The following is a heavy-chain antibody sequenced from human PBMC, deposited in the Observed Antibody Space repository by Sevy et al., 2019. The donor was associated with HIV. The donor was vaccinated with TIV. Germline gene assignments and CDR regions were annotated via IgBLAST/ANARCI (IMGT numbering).Heavy chain of an antibody. CDR3: AREKSCGGAGYHFDN. CDR1: GFIFDDFG. Sequence: GGSLRLSCAASGFIFDDFGMSWVRQVPGKGLEWVSSIDWNGGSTTYADSVKGRFTISRDNAKNSLDLQMNSLRAEDTALYYCAREKSCGGAGYHFDNWGRGTLVTVSS. J-gene: IGHJ4*02. V-gene: IGHV3-20*04. CDR2: IDWNGGST. D-gene: IGHD2-21*02.